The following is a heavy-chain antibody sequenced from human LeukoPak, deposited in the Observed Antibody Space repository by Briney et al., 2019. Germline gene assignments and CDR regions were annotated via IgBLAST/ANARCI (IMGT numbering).Heavy chain of an antibody. CDR1: GGSISSGYY. J-gene: IGHJ4*02. D-gene: IGHD6-6*01. V-gene: IGHV4-38-2*02. CDR3: ASGAIAARDY. CDR2: IYYSGST. Sequence: SETLSLTCTVSGGSISSGYYWGWIRQPPGKGLEWIGSIYYSGSTYYNPSLKSRVTISVDTSKNQFSLKLSSVTAADTAVYYCASGAIAARDYWGQGILVTVSS.